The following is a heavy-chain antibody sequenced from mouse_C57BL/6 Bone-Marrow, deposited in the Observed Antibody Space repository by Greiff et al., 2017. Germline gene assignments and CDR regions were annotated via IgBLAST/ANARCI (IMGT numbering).Heavy chain of an antibody. J-gene: IGHJ2*01. CDR2: INPSNGGT. D-gene: IGHD1-1*01. CDR3: ARSILYYYGKYFDD. Sequence: QVQLQQPGTELVKPGASVKLSCKASGYTFTSYWMHWVKQRPGQGLEWIGNINPSNGGTNYNEKFKSKATLTVDKSSSTAYMQLSSLTSEDSAVYYCARSILYYYGKYFDDWGQGTTLTVSS. V-gene: IGHV1-53*01. CDR1: GYTFTSYW.